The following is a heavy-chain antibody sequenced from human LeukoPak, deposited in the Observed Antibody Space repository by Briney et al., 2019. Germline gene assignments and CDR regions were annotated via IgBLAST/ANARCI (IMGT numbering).Heavy chain of an antibody. J-gene: IGHJ6*02. CDR2: INHSGST. D-gene: IGHD3-10*01. CDR1: GGSFSGYY. V-gene: IGHV4-34*01. Sequence: SETLSLTCAVYGGSFSGYYWSWIRQPPGKGLEWIGEINHSGSTNYNPSLKSRVTISVDTSKNQFSLKLSSVTAAGTAVYYCANGRKNYYGSGLDYYYYGMDVWGQGTTVTVSS. CDR3: ANGRKNYYGSGLDYYYYGMDV.